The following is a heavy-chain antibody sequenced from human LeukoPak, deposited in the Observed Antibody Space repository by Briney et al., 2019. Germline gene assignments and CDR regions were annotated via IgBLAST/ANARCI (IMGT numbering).Heavy chain of an antibody. D-gene: IGHD6-13*01. J-gene: IGHJ4*02. CDR1: GYTFTSYA. V-gene: IGHV1-3*01. CDR3: AREAPSSTWSFDN. Sequence: ASVKVSCKASGYTFTSYAMHWVRQAPGQRLEWMGWITPGNGNTKYSQKFQGRVAITRDTTASTASLDLSSLRSEDTAVYYCAREAPSSTWSFDNWGQGTLVTVSS. CDR2: ITPGNGNT.